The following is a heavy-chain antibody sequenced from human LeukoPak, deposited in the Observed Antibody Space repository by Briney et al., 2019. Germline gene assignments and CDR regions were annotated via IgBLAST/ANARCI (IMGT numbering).Heavy chain of an antibody. CDR3: AELGITMIGGV. D-gene: IGHD3-10*02. J-gene: IGHJ6*04. Sequence: GGTLRLSCAASGFAFSSYGMSWVRQAPGKGLEWVSSISGSGGSTYYADSVKGRFTISRDNSKNTLYLQMNSLRAEDTAVYYCAELGITMIGGVWGKGTTVTISS. V-gene: IGHV3-23*01. CDR2: ISGSGGST. CDR1: GFAFSSYG.